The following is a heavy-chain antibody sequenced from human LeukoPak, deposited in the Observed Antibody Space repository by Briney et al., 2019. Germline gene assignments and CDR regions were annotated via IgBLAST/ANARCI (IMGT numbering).Heavy chain of an antibody. Sequence: GASVKVSCKASGYTFTSYAMHWVRQAPGQRLEWMGWINAGNGNTKYSQKFQGRVTITRDTSASTAYMELSSLRSEDTAVYYCAREGTDSSGYYLKYYFDYWGQGTLVTVSS. CDR2: INAGNGNT. D-gene: IGHD3-22*01. CDR1: GYTFTSYA. CDR3: AREGTDSSGYYLKYYFDY. V-gene: IGHV1-3*01. J-gene: IGHJ4*02.